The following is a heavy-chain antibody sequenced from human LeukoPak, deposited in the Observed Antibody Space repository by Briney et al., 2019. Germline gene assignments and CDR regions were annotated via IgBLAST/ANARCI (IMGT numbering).Heavy chain of an antibody. CDR2: IYYSGST. Sequence: SETLSLTCTVSGGSISSYYWSWIRQPPGKGLEWIGYIYYSGSTNYNPSLKSRVTISVDTSKNQFSLKLSSVTAADTAVYYCARTSPFSYYGSGSYSWGQGTLVTVSS. V-gene: IGHV4-59*01. CDR3: ARTSPFSYYGSGSYS. CDR1: GGSISSYY. D-gene: IGHD3-10*01. J-gene: IGHJ5*02.